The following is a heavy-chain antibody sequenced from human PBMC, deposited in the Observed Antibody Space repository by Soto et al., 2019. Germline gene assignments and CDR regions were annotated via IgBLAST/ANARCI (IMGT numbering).Heavy chain of an antibody. CDR3: ARDSSGYFFSWWFDP. V-gene: IGHV3-66*01. Sequence: GGSLRLSCAASGFTVSSNYMSWVRQAPGKGLEWVSVIYSGGSTYYADSVKGRFTISRDNSKNTLYLQMNSLRAEDTAVYYCARDSSGYFFSWWFDPWGQGTLVTVS. CDR2: IYSGGST. CDR1: GFTVSSNY. D-gene: IGHD3-3*01. J-gene: IGHJ5*02.